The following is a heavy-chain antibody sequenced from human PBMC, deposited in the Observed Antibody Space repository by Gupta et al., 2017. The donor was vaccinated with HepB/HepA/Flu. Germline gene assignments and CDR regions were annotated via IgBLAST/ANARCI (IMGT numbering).Heavy chain of an antibody. V-gene: IGHV2-5*02. CDR1: GFSLSTSGVG. CDR3: AHRRLYCSGGRCYSDY. Sequence: QITLKESGPTLVKPTQTLTLTCTFSGFSLSTSGVGVGWIRQPPGKALEWLALIYWDDDKRYSPSLKSRLTITKDTSKNQVVLTMTNMDPVDTATYYCAHRRLYCSGGRCYSDYWGQGTLVTVSS. D-gene: IGHD2-15*01. J-gene: IGHJ4*02. CDR2: IYWDDDK.